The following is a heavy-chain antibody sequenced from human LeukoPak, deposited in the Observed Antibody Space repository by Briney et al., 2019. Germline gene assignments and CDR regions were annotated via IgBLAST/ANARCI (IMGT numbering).Heavy chain of an antibody. CDR3: ARGLRFLEWLSIPPDY. Sequence: ASVKVSCKASGGTFSSYAISWVRQAPGQGLEWMGWISAYNGNTNYAQKLQGRVTMTTDTSTSTAYMELRSLRSDDTAVYYCARGLRFLEWLSIPPDYWGQGTLVTVSS. D-gene: IGHD3-3*01. J-gene: IGHJ4*02. CDR1: GGTFSSYA. V-gene: IGHV1-18*01. CDR2: ISAYNGNT.